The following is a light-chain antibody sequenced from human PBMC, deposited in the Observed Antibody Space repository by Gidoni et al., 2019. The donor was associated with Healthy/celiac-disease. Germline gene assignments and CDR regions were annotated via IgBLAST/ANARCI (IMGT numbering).Light chain of an antibody. CDR1: QSLLHSNGYNY. CDR2: LGS. J-gene: IGKJ3*01. V-gene: IGKV2-28*01. CDR3: MQALQTSFT. Sequence: DMVMTQSQLYLPVTPGEPASISCRSSQSLLHSNGYNYLDWYLQKPGQSPQLLIYLGSNRASGVPDRFSGSGSGTDFTLKISRVEAEDVGVYYCMQALQTSFTFGPGTKVDIK.